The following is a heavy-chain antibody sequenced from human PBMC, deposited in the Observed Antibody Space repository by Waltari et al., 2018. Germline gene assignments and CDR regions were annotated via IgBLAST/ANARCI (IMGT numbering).Heavy chain of an antibody. V-gene: IGHV3-23*01. J-gene: IGHJ4*02. CDR1: GFTFSSYA. CDR2: ISGSGGST. CDR3: AKVLAPYGDYPYYFDY. Sequence: EVQLLESGGGLVQPGGSLRLSCAASGFTFSSYAMSWVRQAPGKGLEWVSAISGSGGSTYYADSVKGRFTIARDNSKNTLYLQMNSLRAEDTAVYDCAKVLAPYGDYPYYFDYWGQGTLVTVSS. D-gene: IGHD4-17*01.